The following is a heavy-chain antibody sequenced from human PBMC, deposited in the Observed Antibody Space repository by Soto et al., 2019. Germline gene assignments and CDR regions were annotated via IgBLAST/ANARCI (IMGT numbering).Heavy chain of an antibody. J-gene: IGHJ6*02. CDR3: ARLPSSSSWRPDYYYYGMDV. Sequence: EVQLVQSGAEVKKPGESLKISCKGSGYSFTSYWIGWVRQMPGKGLEWMGIIYPGDSDTRYSPSFQGQVTISADKSISTAYLQWSSLKASETAMYYCARLPSSSSWRPDYYYYGMDVWGQGTTVTVSS. V-gene: IGHV5-51*01. CDR1: GYSFTSYW. CDR2: IYPGDSDT. D-gene: IGHD6-13*01.